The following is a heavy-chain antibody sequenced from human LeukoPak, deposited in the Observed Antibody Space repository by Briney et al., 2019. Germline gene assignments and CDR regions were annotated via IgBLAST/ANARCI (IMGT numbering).Heavy chain of an antibody. CDR1: GGSFSTYY. J-gene: IGHJ5*02. CDR2: INHSGST. D-gene: IGHD2-15*01. Sequence: PSETLSLTCAVYGGSFSTYYWSWIRQLPGKGLEWIGEINHSGSTFYNSSLKSRVTISVDTSRDQFSLQLNSVTAADTAVYYCARGGVGHCSGVNCYAGRRDPFDPWGQGTLVTVSS. CDR3: ARGGVGHCSGVNCYAGRRDPFDP. V-gene: IGHV4-34*01.